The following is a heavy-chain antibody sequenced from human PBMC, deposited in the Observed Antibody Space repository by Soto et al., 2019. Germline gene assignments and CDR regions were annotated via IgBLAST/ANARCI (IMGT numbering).Heavy chain of an antibody. CDR3: ARDPTVDGSGRGMDV. CDR2: IYYSGST. Sequence: PSETLSLTCTVSGGSISSGGYYWSWIRQHPGKGLEWIGYIYYSGSTYYNPSLKSRVTISVDTSKNQFSLKLSSVTAADTAVYYCARDPTVDGSGRGMDVWGQGTTVTVSS. D-gene: IGHD3-10*01. J-gene: IGHJ6*02. V-gene: IGHV4-31*03. CDR1: GGSISSGGYY.